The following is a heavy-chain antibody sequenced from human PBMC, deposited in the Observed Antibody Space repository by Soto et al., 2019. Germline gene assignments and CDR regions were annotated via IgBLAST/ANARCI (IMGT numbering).Heavy chain of an antibody. V-gene: IGHV4-30-2*01. CDR1: GGSLSSGGYS. Sequence: PSETLSLTCAVSGGSLSSGGYSWSWIRQPPGKGLEWIGYIYHSGSTYYNPSLKSRVTISVDTSKNQFSLKLSSVTAADTAVYYCARSQGRNSFDPWGQGTLVTVSS. CDR2: IYHSGST. J-gene: IGHJ5*02. CDR3: ARSQGRNSFDP.